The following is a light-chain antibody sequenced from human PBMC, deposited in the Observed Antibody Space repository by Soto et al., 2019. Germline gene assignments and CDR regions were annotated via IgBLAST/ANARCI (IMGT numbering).Light chain of an antibody. CDR2: SNN. Sequence: QSVLTQPPSECGTPGQRVTISCSGRSANIGNNYVCWYQQLPGTAPKLLIYSNNQRPSGVPDRFSGSKSGTSASLAISGLRSEDEADYYCVSWDDSLSGLVFGTGTKVTVL. J-gene: IGLJ1*01. CDR1: SANIGNNY. CDR3: VSWDDSLSGLV. V-gene: IGLV1-47*02.